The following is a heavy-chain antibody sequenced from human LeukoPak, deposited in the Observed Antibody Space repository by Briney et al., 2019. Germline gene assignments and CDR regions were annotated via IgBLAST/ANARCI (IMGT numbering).Heavy chain of an antibody. CDR2: INPNSGGT. Sequence: ASVKVSCKASGYTFTSHYMHWVRQAPGQGLEWMGWINPNSGGTNYAQKFQGRVTMTRDTSISTAYMELSRLRSDDTAVYYCARGLIVVVPAANLPMYYFDYWGQGTLVTVSS. CDR1: GYTFTSHY. CDR3: ARGLIVVVPAANLPMYYFDY. V-gene: IGHV1-2*02. J-gene: IGHJ4*02. D-gene: IGHD2-2*01.